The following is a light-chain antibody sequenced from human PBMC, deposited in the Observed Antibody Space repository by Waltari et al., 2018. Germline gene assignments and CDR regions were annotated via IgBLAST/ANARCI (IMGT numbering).Light chain of an antibody. CDR2: WAS. CDR1: QSVLYSSNNKNY. J-gene: IGKJ4*01. Sequence: DIVMTQSPDSLAVSLGERATINCKSSQSVLYSSNNKNYLAWYQQKPGPPPKLLIYWASTRESGVPDRFSGSGSGTDFTLTISSLQAEDVALYYCQQYYSTPLTFGGGTKVEIK. V-gene: IGKV4-1*01. CDR3: QQYYSTPLT.